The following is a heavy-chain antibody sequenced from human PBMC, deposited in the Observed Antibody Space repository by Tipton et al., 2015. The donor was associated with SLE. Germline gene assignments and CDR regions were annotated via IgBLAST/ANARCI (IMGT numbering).Heavy chain of an antibody. CDR3: AREDQSVGATPYFDY. Sequence: TLSLTCTVSGGSISSHYWSWIRQPPGKGLEWIGYIYYSGSTNYNPSLKSRVTMSVDTSKNQFSLKLSSVTAADTAVYYCAREDQSVGATPYFDYWGQGTLVTVSS. CDR2: IYYSGST. D-gene: IGHD1-26*01. V-gene: IGHV4-59*11. CDR1: GGSISSHY. J-gene: IGHJ4*02.